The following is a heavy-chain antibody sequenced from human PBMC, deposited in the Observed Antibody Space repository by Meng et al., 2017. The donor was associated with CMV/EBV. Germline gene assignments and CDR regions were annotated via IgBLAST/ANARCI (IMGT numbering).Heavy chain of an antibody. J-gene: IGHJ6*02. V-gene: IGHV3-7*01. Sequence: GESLKISCAASGFTFSSYWMSWVRQAPGKGLEWVANIKQDGSEKYYVDSVKGRFTISRDNAKNSLYRQMNSLRAEDTAVYYCARLGELLWFGEPLLGMDVWGQGTTVTVSS. CDR3: ARLGELLWFGEPLLGMDV. CDR2: IKQDGSEK. D-gene: IGHD3-10*01. CDR1: GFTFSSYW.